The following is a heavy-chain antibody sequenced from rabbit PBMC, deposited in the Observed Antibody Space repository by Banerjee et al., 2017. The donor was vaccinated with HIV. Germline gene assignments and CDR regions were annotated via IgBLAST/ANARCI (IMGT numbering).Heavy chain of an antibody. CDR1: GFSFSSSYW. D-gene: IGHD4-1*01. V-gene: IGHV1S45*01. Sequence: QEQLEESGGDLVKPGASLTLTCTASGFSFSSSYWICWVRQAPGKGLEWIACIRAGVSGATASASWAKGRFTISTTSSTTVTLQMTSLTAADTATYFCARDLAGVIGWNFNLWGQGTLVTVS. J-gene: IGHJ4*01. CDR2: IRAGVSGAT. CDR3: ARDLAGVIGWNFNL.